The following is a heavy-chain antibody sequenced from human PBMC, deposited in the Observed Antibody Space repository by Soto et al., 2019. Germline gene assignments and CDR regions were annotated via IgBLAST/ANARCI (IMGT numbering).Heavy chain of an antibody. V-gene: IGHV3-66*01. J-gene: IGHJ4*02. Sequence: GGSLRLSCAASGFTVSSNYMSWVRQAPGKGLEWVSVIYSGGSTYYADSVKGRFTISRDNSKNTLYLQMNSLRAEDTAVYYCARDFSPGMYSSSWYWLCWGQGTLVTVSS. CDR3: ARDFSPGMYSSSWYWLC. CDR1: GFTVSSNY. CDR2: IYSGGST. D-gene: IGHD6-13*01.